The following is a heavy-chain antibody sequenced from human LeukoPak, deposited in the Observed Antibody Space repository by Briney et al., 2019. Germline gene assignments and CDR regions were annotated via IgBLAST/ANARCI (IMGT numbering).Heavy chain of an antibody. V-gene: IGHV4-39*07. CDR1: GGSVSSYY. CDR3: ARVDYYDSSGYYRLYFDY. CDR2: IYYSGST. J-gene: IGHJ4*02. D-gene: IGHD3-22*01. Sequence: SETLSLTCSVSGGSVSSYYWGWIRQPPGKGLEWIGSIYYSGSTYYNPSLKSRVTISVDTSKNQFSLKLSSVTAADTAVYYCARVDYYDSSGYYRLYFDYWGQGTLVTVSS.